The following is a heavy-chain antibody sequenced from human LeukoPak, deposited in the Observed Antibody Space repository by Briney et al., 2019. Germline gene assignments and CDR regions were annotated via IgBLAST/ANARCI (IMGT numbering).Heavy chain of an antibody. CDR2: IYHSGST. CDR1: GGSISSGGHY. J-gene: IGHJ4*02. D-gene: IGHD5-12*01. CDR3: ARGARGYPDDNFDY. V-gene: IGHV4-30-2*01. Sequence: PSETLSLTCTVSGGSISSGGHYWSWIRQPPGKGLEWIGYIYHSGSTYYNPSLKSRVTISVDTSKNQFSLKLSSVTAADTAVYYCARGARGYPDDNFDYWGQGTLVTVSS.